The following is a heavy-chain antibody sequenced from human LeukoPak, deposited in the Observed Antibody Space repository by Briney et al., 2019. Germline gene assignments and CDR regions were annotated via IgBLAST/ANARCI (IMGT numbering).Heavy chain of an antibody. D-gene: IGHD3-16*01. Sequence: PGGSLRLSCSASGFTFSDYDMNWVRQAPGKGLEWVSSISGLSTHIYYGDSVKGRFSISRDNAKNSVYLQMNSLGVEDTAIYYCGRAFPPLRTSSAGDLWGQGILFTASS. V-gene: IGHV3-69-1*02. CDR1: GFTFSDYD. J-gene: IGHJ4*02. CDR3: GRAFPPLRTSSAGDL. CDR2: ISGLSTHI.